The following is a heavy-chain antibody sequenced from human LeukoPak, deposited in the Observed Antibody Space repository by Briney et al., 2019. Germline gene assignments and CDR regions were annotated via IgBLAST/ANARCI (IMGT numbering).Heavy chain of an antibody. V-gene: IGHV3-30*18. CDR3: AKNAHYQGYSYGGIDY. Sequence: PGGSLRLSCAASGFTFSSYGMHWVRQAPGKGLEWVAVISYDGSDKYSADSVKGRFTISRDNSKYTLYLQMNSLRAEDTAVYYCAKNAHYQGYSYGGIDYWGQGTLVTVSS. D-gene: IGHD5-18*01. CDR2: ISYDGSDK. J-gene: IGHJ4*02. CDR1: GFTFSSYG.